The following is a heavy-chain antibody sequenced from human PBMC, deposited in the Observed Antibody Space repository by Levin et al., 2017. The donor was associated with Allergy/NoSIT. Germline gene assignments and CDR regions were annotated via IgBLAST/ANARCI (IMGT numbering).Heavy chain of an antibody. V-gene: IGHV3-23*01. CDR3: ANRPVTIFGVVINDY. D-gene: IGHD3-3*01. CDR2: ISGSGGST. J-gene: IGHJ4*02. CDR1: GFTFSSYA. Sequence: LSLTCAASGFTFSSYAMSWVRQAPGKGLEWVSAISGSGGSTYYADSVKGRFTISRDNSKNTLYLQMNSLRAEDTAVYYCANRPVTIFGVVINDYWGQGTLVTVSS.